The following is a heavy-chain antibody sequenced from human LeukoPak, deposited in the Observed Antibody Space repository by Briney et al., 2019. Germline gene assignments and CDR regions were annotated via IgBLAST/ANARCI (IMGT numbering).Heavy chain of an antibody. Sequence: KPSETLSLTCTVSGYSISSGYYWGWIRQPPGKALEWIGSIYHSGSTYYNPSLKSRVTISVDTSKNQFSLKLNSVTAADTAVYYCARFRDYKEAFDIWGQGTMVTVSS. CDR2: IYHSGST. V-gene: IGHV4-38-2*02. D-gene: IGHD3-10*01. CDR1: GYSISSGYY. CDR3: ARFRDYKEAFDI. J-gene: IGHJ3*02.